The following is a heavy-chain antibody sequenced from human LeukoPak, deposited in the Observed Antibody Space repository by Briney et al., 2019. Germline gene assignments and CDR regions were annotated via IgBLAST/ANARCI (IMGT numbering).Heavy chain of an antibody. V-gene: IGHV3-53*01. CDR2: IYSGGST. CDR3: ARNQQLGGHSYYYYGMDV. J-gene: IGHJ6*02. D-gene: IGHD3-16*01. CDR1: GFTVSNNY. Sequence: RPGGSLRPSCVVSGFTVSNNYMSWVRQAPRKGLEWVSLIYSGGSTYYADSVKGRFTISRDNSKNTLYLQMNSLRADDTAIYYCARNQQLGGHSYYYYGMDVWGQGTTVTVSS.